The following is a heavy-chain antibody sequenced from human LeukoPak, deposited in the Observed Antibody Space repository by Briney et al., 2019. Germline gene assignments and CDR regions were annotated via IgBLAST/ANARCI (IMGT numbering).Heavy chain of an antibody. Sequence: SETLSLTCTVSGGSISDSYWSWIRQPPGKGLEWIGYIHYSGSTNYNPSLKSRGTISVDTSKSQLSLKLSSVTVADTAVYYCARVAGNNSLDYWGQGTLVTVSS. D-gene: IGHD3-10*01. J-gene: IGHJ4*02. V-gene: IGHV4-59*01. CDR1: GGSISDSY. CDR3: ARVAGNNSLDY. CDR2: IHYSGST.